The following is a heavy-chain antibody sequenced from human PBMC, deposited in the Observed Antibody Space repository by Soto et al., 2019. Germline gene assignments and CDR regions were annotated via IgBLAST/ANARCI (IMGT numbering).Heavy chain of an antibody. CDR2: ISGSGGST. CDR3: AKDWWQQLVSYAFDS. Sequence: GGSLRLSCAASGFTFSSYAMSWVRQAPGKGLEWVSAISGSGGSTYYADSVKGRFTISRDNSKNTLYLQMNSLRAEDTAVYYCAKDWWQQLVSYAFDSWGQGTMVTVSS. J-gene: IGHJ3*02. CDR1: GFTFSSYA. V-gene: IGHV3-23*01. D-gene: IGHD6-13*01.